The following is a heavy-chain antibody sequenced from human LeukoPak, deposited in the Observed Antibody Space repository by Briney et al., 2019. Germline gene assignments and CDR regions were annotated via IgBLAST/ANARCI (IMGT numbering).Heavy chain of an antibody. J-gene: IGHJ4*02. CDR2: IRYDGSSK. CDR3: ARDRMYYDILTGYQYYFDY. V-gene: IGHV3-30*02. CDR1: GFNFNNYG. Sequence: GGSLRLSCAASGFNFNNYGMHWVRQAPGKGLEWVAFIRYDGSSKYYEDSVKGRFTISRDRSKNTLYLQMNSLRPEDTAVYYCARDRMYYDILTGYQYYFDYWXQGTLVTVSS. D-gene: IGHD3-9*01.